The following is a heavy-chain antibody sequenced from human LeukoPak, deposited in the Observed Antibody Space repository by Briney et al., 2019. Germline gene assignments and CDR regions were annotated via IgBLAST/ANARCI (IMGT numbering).Heavy chain of an antibody. CDR2: VKSKADDGTT. J-gene: IGHJ3*02. CDR3: ATEGGSGSYYGDDAFDM. Sequence: GGSLRLSCEASGFSFTNTWMSWVRQAPGKGLEWVGRVKSKADDGTTDYAAPVQGRLTISRDDSKNTLSLQMNSLKTEDTAVYYCATEGGSGSYYGDDAFDMWGQGTMVTASS. V-gene: IGHV3-15*01. D-gene: IGHD3-10*01. CDR1: GFSFTNTW.